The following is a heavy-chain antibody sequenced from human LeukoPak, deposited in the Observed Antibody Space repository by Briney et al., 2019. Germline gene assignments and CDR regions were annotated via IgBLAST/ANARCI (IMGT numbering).Heavy chain of an antibody. J-gene: IGHJ4*02. CDR3: AIGIAAGGTFDY. D-gene: IGHD6-13*01. Sequence: ASVKVSCKASGYTFTGFYMHWVRQAPGQGLEWMGRINPNSGGTNYAQKFQGRVTMTRDTSISTAYMELSSLRSDDTALYYCAIGIAAGGTFDYWGQGTLVTVSS. CDR2: INPNSGGT. V-gene: IGHV1-2*06. CDR1: GYTFTGFY.